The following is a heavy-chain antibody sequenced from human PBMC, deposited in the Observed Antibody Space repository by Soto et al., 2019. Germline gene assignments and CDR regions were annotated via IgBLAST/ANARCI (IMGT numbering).Heavy chain of an antibody. CDR3: ARERPDGARLDP. J-gene: IGHJ5*02. D-gene: IGHD6-6*01. CDR2: IYHSGST. CDR1: GDSISRGAYY. V-gene: IGHV4-30-4*08. Sequence: SETLSLTCTVSGDSISRGAYYWTWIRHSPAKGLEWIGYIYHSGSTYYNPSLKSRVTISVNTSKNQFSLKLSSVTAADTAVYYCARERPDGARLDPWGQGTLVTVSS.